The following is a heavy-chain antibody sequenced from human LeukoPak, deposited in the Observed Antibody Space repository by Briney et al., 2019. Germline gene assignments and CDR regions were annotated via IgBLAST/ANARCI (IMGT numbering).Heavy chain of an antibody. CDR2: IYPGDSDT. CDR3: ARPSGSYVYYFDY. J-gene: IGHJ4*02. V-gene: IGHV5-51*01. D-gene: IGHD1-26*01. Sequence: HGESLKISCKGSGYSFTSYWIGWVRQMPGKGLEWMGLIYPGDSDTRYSPSFQGQVTISADKSIGTAYLQWSSLKASDTAMYYCARPSGSYVYYFDYWGQGTLVTVSS. CDR1: GYSFTSYW.